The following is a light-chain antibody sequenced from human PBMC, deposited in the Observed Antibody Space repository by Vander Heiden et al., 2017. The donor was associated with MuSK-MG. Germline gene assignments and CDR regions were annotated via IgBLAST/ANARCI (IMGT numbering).Light chain of an antibody. CDR3: AASDDSRSGYWV. J-gene: IGLJ3*02. CDR2: GNN. CDR1: SSNIGSNY. V-gene: IGLV1-47*02. Sequence: QSVLTQPPSTSGTPGQRGTTPCSGSSSNIGSNYVYWYQQLPGTAPKLLIYGNNQRPSGVPDRFSGSKSGTSASLAISGLRSEDEADYYCAASDDSRSGYWVFGGGTKVTVL.